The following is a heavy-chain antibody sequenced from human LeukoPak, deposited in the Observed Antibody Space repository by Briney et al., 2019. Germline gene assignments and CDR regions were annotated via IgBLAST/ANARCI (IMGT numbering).Heavy chain of an antibody. CDR2: ISAYNGNT. V-gene: IGHV1-18*01. D-gene: IGHD5-12*01. CDR1: GYTFTSYG. J-gene: IGHJ4*02. Sequence: GASVKVSCKASGYTFTSYGISWVRQAPGQGLEWMGWISAYNGNTNYAQKLQGRVTMTTDTSTSTAYMELWSLRSDDTAVYYCARARPVDIVATTHPYFDYWGQGTLVTVSS. CDR3: ARARPVDIVATTHPYFDY.